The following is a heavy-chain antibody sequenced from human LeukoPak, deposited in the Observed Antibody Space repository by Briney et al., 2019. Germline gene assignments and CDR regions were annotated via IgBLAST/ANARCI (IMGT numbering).Heavy chain of an antibody. CDR1: GFTFSSYG. Sequence: GGTLRLSCAASGFTFSSYGMSWVRQAPGKGLEWVSAISGSGGSIYYADSVKGRFTSSRDNSKNTLYLQMNSLRVEDTAVYYCAKRGSEVGETVAPGDYWGQGTLVTVSS. CDR2: ISGSGGSI. J-gene: IGHJ4*02. D-gene: IGHD1-26*01. CDR3: AKRGSEVGETVAPGDY. V-gene: IGHV3-23*01.